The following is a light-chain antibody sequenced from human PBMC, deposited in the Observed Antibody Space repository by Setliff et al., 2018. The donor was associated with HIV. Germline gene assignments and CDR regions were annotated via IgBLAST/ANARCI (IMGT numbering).Light chain of an antibody. CDR2: GDS. J-gene: IGLJ1*01. Sequence: QSVLTQPPSVSGAPGQRVTISCTGSNSNIGAGYDVHWYQQLPGAAPKLLINGDSNRPSGVPDRFSGSKSGTSASLAITGLQAEDESDYYCQSYDSSLSGYVFRTGTK. V-gene: IGLV1-40*01. CDR3: QSYDSSLSGYV. CDR1: NSNIGAGYD.